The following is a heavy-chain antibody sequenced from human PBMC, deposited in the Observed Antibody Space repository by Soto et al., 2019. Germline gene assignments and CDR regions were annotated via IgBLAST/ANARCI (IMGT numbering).Heavy chain of an antibody. CDR3: ARHISHYDSSGYPTPFDY. V-gene: IGHV5-10-1*01. J-gene: IGHJ4*02. CDR1: GYSFTSYW. D-gene: IGHD3-22*01. Sequence: PGEPLKISCKGSGYSFTSYWISWVRQMPGKGLEWRGRIDPSDSYTNYSPSFQGHVTISADKSISTAYLQWSRLKASDTAMYYCARHISHYDSSGYPTPFDYWGQGTLVTVSS. CDR2: IDPSDSYT.